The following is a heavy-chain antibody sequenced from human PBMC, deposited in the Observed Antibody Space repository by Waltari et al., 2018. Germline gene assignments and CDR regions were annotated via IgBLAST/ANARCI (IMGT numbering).Heavy chain of an antibody. CDR3: ARGIAARLNLFDY. CDR2: MNPNSGNT. CDR1: GYTCTGYA. D-gene: IGHD6-6*01. Sequence: QVQLLQSGAEVKKPGASVKVSCKASGYTCTGYAITWVRQATGQVLEWMGWMNPNSGNTGYAQKFQGRVTMTRNTSISTAYMELSSLRSEDTAVYYCARGIAARLNLFDYWGQGTLVTVSS. J-gene: IGHJ4*02. V-gene: IGHV1-8*01.